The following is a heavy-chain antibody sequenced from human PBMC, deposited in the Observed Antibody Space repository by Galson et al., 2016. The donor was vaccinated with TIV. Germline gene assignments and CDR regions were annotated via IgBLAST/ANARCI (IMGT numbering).Heavy chain of an antibody. CDR2: ISENSGST. J-gene: IGHJ6*02. CDR1: GFIFSSYS. V-gene: IGHV3-23*01. Sequence: SLRLSCAASGFIFSSYSMNWVRQAPGKGLEWVSSISENSGSTDYADSVKGRFTISRDNSKNTLYLQMDSLRAEDTAVYYCAKQFVDVWGQGTTVTVSS. D-gene: IGHD5-24*01. CDR3: AKQFVDV.